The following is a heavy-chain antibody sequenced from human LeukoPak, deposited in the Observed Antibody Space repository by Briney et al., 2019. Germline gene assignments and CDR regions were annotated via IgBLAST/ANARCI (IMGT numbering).Heavy chain of an antibody. CDR2: LGSGSSTI. CDR3: ARGKAYSFDY. J-gene: IGHJ4*02. CDR1: GFTLSSYS. V-gene: IGHV3-48*02. Sequence: GGSLRLSRAASGFTLSSYSMNWVRQAPGKGLEWVSYLGSGSSTIYYADSVKGRLTISRDNAKNSLYLQMNSLRDEDTAVYYCARGKAYSFDYWGQGTLVTVSS.